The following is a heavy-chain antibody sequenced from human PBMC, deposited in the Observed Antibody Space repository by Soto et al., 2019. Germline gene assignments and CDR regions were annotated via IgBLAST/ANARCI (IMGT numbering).Heavy chain of an antibody. D-gene: IGHD5-12*01. J-gene: IGHJ5*02. CDR3: ARPNSGYDLAFDP. Sequence: SETLSLTCTVSGGSISSSSYYWGWIRQPPGKGLEWIGSIYYSGSTYYNPSLKSRVTISVDTSKNQFSLKLSSVTAADTAVYYCARPNSGYDLAFDPWGQGTLVTVSS. V-gene: IGHV4-39*01. CDR2: IYYSGST. CDR1: GGSISSSSYY.